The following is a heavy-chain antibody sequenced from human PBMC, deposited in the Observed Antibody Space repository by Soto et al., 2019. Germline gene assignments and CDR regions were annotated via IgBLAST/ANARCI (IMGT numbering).Heavy chain of an antibody. Sequence: QVQLQESGPGLVKPSQTLSLTYTVSGGSISSGGYYWSWIRQHPEKGLEWIGYIYYTGNTYYNASLKSRVTISVDTSNNQFSLKLSSVTAADTAVYYCARVGISSSDAFDIWGQGTTVTVSS. J-gene: IGHJ3*02. CDR2: IYYTGNT. D-gene: IGHD6-6*01. CDR1: GGSISSGGYY. V-gene: IGHV4-31*03. CDR3: ARVGISSSDAFDI.